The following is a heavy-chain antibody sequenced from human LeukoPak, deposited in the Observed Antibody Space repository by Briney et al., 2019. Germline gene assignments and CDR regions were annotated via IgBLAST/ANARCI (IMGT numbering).Heavy chain of an antibody. D-gene: IGHD3-10*01. CDR2: INHSGST. V-gene: IGHV4-34*01. J-gene: IGHJ5*02. CDR1: GGSFSGYY. CDR3: ARDHVTRITMVRGVKNWFDP. Sequence: PSETLSLTCAVYGGSFSGYYWSWVRQPPGKGLEWIGEINHSGSTNYNPSLKSRVTISVDTSKNQLSLKLSSVTAADTAVYYCARDHVTRITMVRGVKNWFDPWGQGTLVTVSS.